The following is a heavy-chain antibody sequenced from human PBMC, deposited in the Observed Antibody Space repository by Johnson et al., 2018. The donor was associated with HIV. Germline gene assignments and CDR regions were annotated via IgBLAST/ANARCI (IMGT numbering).Heavy chain of an antibody. Sequence: RQAPGKGLEWVSGISWNSGSIGYADSVKGRFTISRDNAKNTLYLQMNSLRADDTALYYCARGGAGIAAAEDAFDIWGQGTMVTVSS. D-gene: IGHD6-13*01. CDR3: ARGGAGIAAAEDAFDI. CDR2: ISWNSGSI. V-gene: IGHV3-9*01. J-gene: IGHJ3*02.